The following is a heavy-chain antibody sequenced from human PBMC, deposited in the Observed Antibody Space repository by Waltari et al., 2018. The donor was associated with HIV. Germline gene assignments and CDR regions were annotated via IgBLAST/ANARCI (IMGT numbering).Heavy chain of an antibody. CDR2: IHTYTGNT. CDR1: GSSVTRSG. CDR3: VRDLSPMGKSGWYDS. J-gene: IGHJ1*01. Sequence: QVRLVQSGAEVKKPGASVKVYCKSSGSSVTRSGFSWVRQAPGQGLEWMGWIHTYTGNTDSAENFQGRVTMTRDTFTNTIYMELRTLKSDDSAIYFCVRDLSPMGKSGWYDSWGQGTVVTVSS. D-gene: IGHD6-19*01. V-gene: IGHV1-18*04.